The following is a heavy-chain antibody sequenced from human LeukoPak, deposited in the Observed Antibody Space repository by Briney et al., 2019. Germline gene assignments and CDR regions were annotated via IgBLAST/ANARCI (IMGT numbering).Heavy chain of an antibody. CDR1: GFTFISYC. CDR2: IKEDGSEK. Sequence: GGSLRLSCAASGFTFISYCMTWVRQAPGKGLEWVANIKEDGSEKFYVDSVKGRFTIPRDNANNSVYLQMNNLRAEDTAVYYCAGDRIRVQLWLGGMDVWGQGTTVTVSS. CDR3: AGDRIRVQLWLGGMDV. V-gene: IGHV3-7*01. J-gene: IGHJ6*02. D-gene: IGHD3-22*01.